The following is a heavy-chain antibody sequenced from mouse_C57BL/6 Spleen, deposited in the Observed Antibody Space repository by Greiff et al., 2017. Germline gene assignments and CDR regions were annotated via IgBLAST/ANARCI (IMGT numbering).Heavy chain of an antibody. D-gene: IGHD2-12*01. CDR2: IRLKSDNYAT. CDR3: TGAYDPYWYFDV. V-gene: IGHV6-3*01. CDR1: GFTFSNYW. Sequence: EVKVEESGGGLVQPGGSMKLSCVASGFTFSNYWMNWVRQSPEQGLEWVAQIRLKSDNYATHYAESVKGRFTISRDVSKSSVYLQMNNLRAEDTGIYYCTGAYDPYWYFDVWGTGTTVTVSS. J-gene: IGHJ1*03.